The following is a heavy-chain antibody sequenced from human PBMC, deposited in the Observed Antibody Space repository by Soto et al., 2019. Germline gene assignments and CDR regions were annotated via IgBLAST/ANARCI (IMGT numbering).Heavy chain of an antibody. CDR1: GGSISSGGYY. J-gene: IGHJ4*02. CDR2: IYYSGST. D-gene: IGHD2-21*01. CDR3: ASLTYCGGDCWAYFDD. Sequence: QVQLQESGPGLVKPSQTLSLTCTVSGGSISSGGYYWSWIRQHPGKGLEWIGYIYYSGSTYYNPFLKSRVTISVDTSKNQCSLKLSSVTAADTAVYYCASLTYCGGDCWAYFDDWGQGTLVTVSS. V-gene: IGHV4-31*03.